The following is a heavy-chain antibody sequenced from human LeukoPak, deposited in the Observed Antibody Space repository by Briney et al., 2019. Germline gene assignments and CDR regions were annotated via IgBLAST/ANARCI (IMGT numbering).Heavy chain of an antibody. CDR3: ATYFYASGSSD. Sequence: GGSLRLSCAASGFTFSDYYMSWIRQGPGKGLEWVSNISSSSSYTHYADSVRGRFTISRDNAKNSLYLQMNSLRAEDTAVYYCATYFYASGSSDWGQGTLVTVSS. J-gene: IGHJ4*02. CDR1: GFTFSDYY. D-gene: IGHD3-10*01. V-gene: IGHV3-11*03. CDR2: ISSSSSYT.